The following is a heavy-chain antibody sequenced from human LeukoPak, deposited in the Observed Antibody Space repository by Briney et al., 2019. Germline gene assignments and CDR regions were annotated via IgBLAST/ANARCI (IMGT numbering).Heavy chain of an antibody. D-gene: IGHD2-2*01. J-gene: IGHJ5*02. CDR2: INPSGGSSDRP. CDR1: GNTFSSDY. CDR3: ARPPMMFCSPTGCVGRWFDP. V-gene: IGHV1-46*01. Sequence: ASVKVSCKASGNTFSSDYMLWLRHAPGPGHESMGVINPSGGSSDRPRYAQRVQSRLTVTVDTSTSTVYMELSCLTSEDTAVYYCARPPMMFCSPTGCVGRWFDPWGQGTLVTVS.